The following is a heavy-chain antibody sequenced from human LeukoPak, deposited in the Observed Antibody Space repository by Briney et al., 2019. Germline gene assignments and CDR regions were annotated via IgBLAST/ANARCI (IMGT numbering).Heavy chain of an antibody. CDR1: GFTFSSYE. Sequence: QPGGSLRLSCETSGFTFSSYEMNWVRQGPGTGLEWVSFITTSGSAIYYADSVRRRFTVSRDNAKTSLTLKMNSLRAEDTAVYFYARVGNLRVGAEDAFDIWGQGTLVSVSS. V-gene: IGHV3-48*03. CDR3: ARVGNLRVGAEDAFDI. CDR2: ITTSGSAI. J-gene: IGHJ3*02. D-gene: IGHD1-26*01.